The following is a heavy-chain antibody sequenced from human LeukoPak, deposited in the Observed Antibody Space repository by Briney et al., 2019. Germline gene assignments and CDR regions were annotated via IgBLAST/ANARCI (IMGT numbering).Heavy chain of an antibody. CDR3: ASLDYSNYEGDY. CDR2: ISSSSSYI. V-gene: IGHV3-21*01. CDR1: GFTFSSYS. Sequence: GGSLRLSCAASGFTFSSYSMNWVRQAPGKGLEWVSSISSSSSYIYYADSVKGRYTISRDKAKNSLYLQMNSLRAEDTAVYYCASLDYSNYEGDYWGQGTLVTVSS. J-gene: IGHJ4*02. D-gene: IGHD4-11*01.